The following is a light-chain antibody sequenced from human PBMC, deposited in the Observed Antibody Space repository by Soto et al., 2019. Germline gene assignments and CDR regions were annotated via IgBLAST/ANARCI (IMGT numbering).Light chain of an antibody. Sequence: EIVMTQSPATPSVSPGERATLSCRASQSVSSNLAWYQQKPGQAPRLLIYGASTRATGIPARFSGSGSGTEFTLTISSLQSEDFAVYYCQQYNNWPPWTLGQGTK. CDR3: QQYNNWPPWT. J-gene: IGKJ1*01. V-gene: IGKV3-15*01. CDR1: QSVSSN. CDR2: GAS.